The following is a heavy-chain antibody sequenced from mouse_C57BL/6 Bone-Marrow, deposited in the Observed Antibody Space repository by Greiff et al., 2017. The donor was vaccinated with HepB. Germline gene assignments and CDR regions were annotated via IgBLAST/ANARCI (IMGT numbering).Heavy chain of an antibody. CDR3: TRRGIYDYALYY. V-gene: IGHV1-64*01. D-gene: IGHD2-4*01. CDR2: IHPNSGST. CDR1: GYTFTSYW. Sequence: QVQLQQSGAELVKPGASVKLSCKASGYTFTSYWLHWVKQRPGQGLAWIGMIHPNSGSTNYNEKFKSKATLTVDNSSSTAYMQLSSLTSEDSAVYYCTRRGIYDYALYYWGQGTTLTVSS. J-gene: IGHJ2*01.